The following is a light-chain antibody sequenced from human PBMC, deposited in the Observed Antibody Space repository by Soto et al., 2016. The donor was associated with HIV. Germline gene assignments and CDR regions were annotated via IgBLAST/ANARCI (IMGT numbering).Light chain of an antibody. V-gene: IGKV1-5*03. CDR3: QQYNTVPWT. Sequence: DIQMTQSPSTLSASVGDSVTITCRASQSISSSLAWYQQKAGKAPKLLIYKASSLESGVSSKFRGSGFGTEFTLTISSLQPDDVATYYCQQYNTVPWTFGQGTKLEMK. CDR2: KAS. J-gene: IGKJ1*01. CDR1: QSISSS.